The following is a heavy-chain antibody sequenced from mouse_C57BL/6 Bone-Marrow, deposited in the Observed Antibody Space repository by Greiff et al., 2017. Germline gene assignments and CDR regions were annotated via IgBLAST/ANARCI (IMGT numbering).Heavy chain of an antibody. Sequence: QVQLKESGAELARPGASVKLSCKASGYTFTSYGISWVKQRTGQGLEWIGEIYPRSGNTYYNEKFKGKATLTADKSSSTAYMELRSLTSEDSAVYFCARTITTVVATDYFDYWCQGTTLTVSS. CDR1: GYTFTSYG. V-gene: IGHV1-81*01. CDR3: ARTITTVVATDYFDY. CDR2: IYPRSGNT. D-gene: IGHD1-1*01. J-gene: IGHJ2*01.